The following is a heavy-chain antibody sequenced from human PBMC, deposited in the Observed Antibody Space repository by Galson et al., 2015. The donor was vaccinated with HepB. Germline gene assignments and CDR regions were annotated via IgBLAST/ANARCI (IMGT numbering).Heavy chain of an antibody. V-gene: IGHV3-33*01. Sequence: SLRLSCAASGFTFSSYGMHWVRQAPGKGLEWVAVIWYDGSNKYYADSVKGRFTISRDNSKNTLYLQMNSLRAEDTAVYYCARGHSKWIQEDYYYYGMDVWGQGTTVTVSS. CDR3: ARGHSKWIQEDYYYYGMDV. D-gene: IGHD5-18*01. CDR1: GFTFSSYG. J-gene: IGHJ6*02. CDR2: IWYDGSNK.